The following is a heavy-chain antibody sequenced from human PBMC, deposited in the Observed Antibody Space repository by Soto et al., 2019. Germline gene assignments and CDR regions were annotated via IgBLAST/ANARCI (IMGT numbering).Heavy chain of an antibody. Sequence: PGGSLRLSCAASGFTFSSYSMNWVRQAPGKGLEWVSSISSSSSYIYYAGSVKGRFTISRDNAKNSLYLQMNSLRAEATAVYYTARGYEEGIVVVPADSDSWGQGTLVTVSS. V-gene: IGHV3-21*01. D-gene: IGHD2-2*01. CDR3: ARGYEEGIVVVPADSDS. J-gene: IGHJ4*02. CDR1: GFTFSSYS. CDR2: ISSSSSYI.